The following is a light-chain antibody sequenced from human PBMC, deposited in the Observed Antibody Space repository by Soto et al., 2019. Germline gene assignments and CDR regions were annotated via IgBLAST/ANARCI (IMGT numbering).Light chain of an antibody. J-gene: IGKJ4*01. CDR2: GAS. CDR1: QGISNY. CDR3: LQHYTFPLT. Sequence: DLPMTQSPSAMSASVGDTVTITCRASQGISNYLAWFQQKPGKVPKRLIYGASSFQSGVPPRFRGSASGTEFNLTISSLQPEDFATYYCLQHYTFPLTFGGGTKVEI. V-gene: IGKV1-17*03.